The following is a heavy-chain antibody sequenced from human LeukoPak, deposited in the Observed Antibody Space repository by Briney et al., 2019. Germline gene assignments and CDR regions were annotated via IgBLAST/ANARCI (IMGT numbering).Heavy chain of an antibody. D-gene: IGHD6-13*01. CDR1: GGSISSGDYY. Sequence: PSETLSLTCTVSGGSISSGDYYWSWIRQPPGKGLEWIGYIYYSGSTYYNPSLKSRVTISVDTSKNQFSLKLSSVTAADTAVYYCARENSSSWYWYFDLWGRGTLVTVSS. CDR2: IYYSGST. V-gene: IGHV4-30-4*01. J-gene: IGHJ2*01. CDR3: ARENSSSWYWYFDL.